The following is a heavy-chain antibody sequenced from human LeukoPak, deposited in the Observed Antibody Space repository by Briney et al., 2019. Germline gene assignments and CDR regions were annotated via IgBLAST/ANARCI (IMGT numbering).Heavy chain of an antibody. CDR2: IYSGGST. CDR1: GFTVSSNY. Sequence: GGSLRLSCAASGFTVSSNYMSWVRQAPGKGLEWVSVIYSGGSTYYADSVKGRFTISRDNSKNTLYLQMNSLRAEDTAVYYCARVHCSSTSCPPPDAFDIWGQGTMVTVSS. CDR3: ARVHCSSTSCPPPDAFDI. D-gene: IGHD2-2*01. V-gene: IGHV3-66*01. J-gene: IGHJ3*02.